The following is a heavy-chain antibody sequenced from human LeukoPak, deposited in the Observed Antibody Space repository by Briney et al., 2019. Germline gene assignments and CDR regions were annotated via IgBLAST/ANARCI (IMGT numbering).Heavy chain of an antibody. CDR3: AGQGSGTLGLLR. V-gene: IGHV4-59*01. D-gene: IGHD3-10*01. Sequence: SETLSLTCTGSSGTISSYYWSWLPQPPGKGLEWIGYIYCSRSTNYNTSLKSRVTISVNTSKNQFSLKLSSVTATDTAVYYCAGQGSGTLGLLRWGQGTLVTVSS. CDR2: IYCSRST. J-gene: IGHJ4*02. CDR1: SGTISSYY.